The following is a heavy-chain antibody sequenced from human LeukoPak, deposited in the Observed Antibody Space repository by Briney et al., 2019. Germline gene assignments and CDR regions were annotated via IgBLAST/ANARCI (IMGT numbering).Heavy chain of an antibody. Sequence: PSETLSLTCTVSGGSISSYYWSWIRQPPGKGLEWIGYIYYSGSTNYNPSLKSRVTISVDTSKNQFSLKLSSVTAADTAVYYCARDAYCSGGSCNAFDIWGQGTMVTVSS. CDR1: GGSISSYY. D-gene: IGHD2-15*01. J-gene: IGHJ3*02. V-gene: IGHV4-59*12. CDR2: IYYSGST. CDR3: ARDAYCSGGSCNAFDI.